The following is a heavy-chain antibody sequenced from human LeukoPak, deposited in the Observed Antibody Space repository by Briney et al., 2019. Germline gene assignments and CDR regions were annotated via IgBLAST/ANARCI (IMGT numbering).Heavy chain of an antibody. Sequence: GGSLRLSCAASGLTFSNAWMTWVRQAPGKGLEWDGRIKSKSNGGTTHYAAAVTGRFTISRDDSKNTLYLQMNSLKTEDTAVYYCATEWELPHYYGVDVWGQGTTVTVSS. CDR3: ATEWELPHYYGVDV. D-gene: IGHD1-26*01. V-gene: IGHV3-15*01. J-gene: IGHJ6*02. CDR1: GLTFSNAW. CDR2: IKSKSNGGTT.